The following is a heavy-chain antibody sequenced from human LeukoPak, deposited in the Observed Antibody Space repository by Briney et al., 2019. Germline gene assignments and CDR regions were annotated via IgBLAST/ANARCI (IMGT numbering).Heavy chain of an antibody. Sequence: GSLRLSCAASGFTFSSYGMHWVRQAPGKGLEWVAVISYDGSNKYYADSVKGRFTISRDNSKNTLYLQMDSLRAEDTAVYYCAKDLRYGKNVDYWGQGTLVTVSS. CDR1: GFTFSSYG. V-gene: IGHV3-30*18. CDR3: AKDLRYGKNVDY. CDR2: ISYDGSNK. J-gene: IGHJ4*02. D-gene: IGHD5-18*01.